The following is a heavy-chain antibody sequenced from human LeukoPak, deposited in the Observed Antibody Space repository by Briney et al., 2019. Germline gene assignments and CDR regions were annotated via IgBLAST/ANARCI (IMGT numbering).Heavy chain of an antibody. V-gene: IGHV1-18*01. Sequence: ASVKVSCKASGYTFTSYGISWVRQAPGQGLEWMGWISAYNGNTNYAQKLQGRVTMTTDTSTSTAYMELRSLRSDDTAVYYCARDAGLYYDFWSDHPDYWGQGTLVTVSS. CDR2: ISAYNGNT. CDR1: GYTFTSYG. D-gene: IGHD3-3*01. J-gene: IGHJ4*02. CDR3: ARDAGLYYDFWSDHPDY.